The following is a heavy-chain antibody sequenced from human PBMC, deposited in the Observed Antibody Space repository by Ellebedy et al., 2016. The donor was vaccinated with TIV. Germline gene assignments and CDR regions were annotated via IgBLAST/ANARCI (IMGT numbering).Heavy chain of an antibody. Sequence: MPGGSLRLSCTVSGGSISPYNWWSCVRQSPGKGLEWIGEINHSGNTNYNPSLKSRVTISVDTSKNQFSLKLSSVTAADTAVFYCARGFSYGLLDYWGQGTLVAVSS. CDR2: INHSGNT. CDR3: ARGFSYGLLDY. J-gene: IGHJ4*02. CDR1: GGSISPYNW. V-gene: IGHV4-4*02. D-gene: IGHD5-18*01.